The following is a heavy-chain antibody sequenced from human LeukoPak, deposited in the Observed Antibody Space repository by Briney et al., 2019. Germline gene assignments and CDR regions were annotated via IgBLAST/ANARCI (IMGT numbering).Heavy chain of an antibody. CDR2: IYTSGSP. Sequence: SETLSLTCTVSGGSISSYDWSWIRQPAGKGLEWIGRIYTSGSPNYNPSLKSRVTMSVDTSKKQFSLKLSSVTTADPAVYYCARLSSSWYQDWYFDLWGRGTLVTVSS. J-gene: IGHJ2*01. D-gene: IGHD6-13*01. CDR3: ARLSSSWYQDWYFDL. V-gene: IGHV4-4*07. CDR1: GGSISSYD.